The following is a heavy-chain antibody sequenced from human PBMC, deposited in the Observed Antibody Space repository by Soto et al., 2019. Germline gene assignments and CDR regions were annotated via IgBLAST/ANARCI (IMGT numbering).Heavy chain of an antibody. D-gene: IGHD6-13*01. CDR2: ISYDGSNK. CDR1: GFTFSSYA. CDR3: ARDYVQQLAYYFDY. Sequence: GGSLRLSCAASGFTFSSYAMHWVRQAPGKGLEWVAVISYDGSNKYYADSVKGRFTISRDNSKNTLYLQMNSLRAEDTAVYYCARDYVQQLAYYFDYWGQGTLVTVSS. J-gene: IGHJ4*02. V-gene: IGHV3-30-3*01.